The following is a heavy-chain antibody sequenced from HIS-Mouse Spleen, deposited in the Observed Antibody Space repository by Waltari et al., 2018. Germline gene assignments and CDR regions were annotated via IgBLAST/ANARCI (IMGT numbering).Heavy chain of an antibody. Sequence: QVQLVQSGAEVKKPGASVKVSCKASGYTFTGYYMHWVRQAPGQGLEWMGWINPNSGGTNYAQKVQGRVTMTRDTSISTAYMELSRLRSDDTAVYYCARESGDHDAFDIWGQGTMVTVSS. CDR1: GYTFTGYY. J-gene: IGHJ3*02. D-gene: IGHD7-27*01. CDR2: INPNSGGT. CDR3: ARESGDHDAFDI. V-gene: IGHV1-2*02.